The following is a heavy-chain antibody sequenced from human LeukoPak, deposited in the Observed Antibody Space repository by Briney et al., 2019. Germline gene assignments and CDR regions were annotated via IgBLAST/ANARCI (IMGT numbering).Heavy chain of an antibody. Sequence: ASVKVSCKASGYTLTSYGISWVRQAPGQGLEWMGWISAYNGNTNYAQKLQGRVTMTTDTSTSTAYMELRSLRSDDTAVYYCARVSLRIDYYYYYGMDVWGQGTTVTVSS. V-gene: IGHV1-18*01. J-gene: IGHJ6*02. CDR1: GYTLTSYG. CDR2: ISAYNGNT. CDR3: ARVSLRIDYYYYYGMDV. D-gene: IGHD3-10*01.